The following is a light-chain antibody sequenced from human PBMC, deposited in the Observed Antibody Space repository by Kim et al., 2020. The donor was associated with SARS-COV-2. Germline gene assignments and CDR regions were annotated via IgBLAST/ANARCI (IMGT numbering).Light chain of an antibody. V-gene: IGKV1-9*01. Sequence: GDTVTITCRASQGINNYLAWYQQKPGRAPHLLIYGASTLESGVPSRFSGSGSGTDFTLTISSLQPEDFATYYCQQLSSYPITFGLGTRL. J-gene: IGKJ5*01. CDR3: QQLSSYPIT. CDR1: QGINNY. CDR2: GAS.